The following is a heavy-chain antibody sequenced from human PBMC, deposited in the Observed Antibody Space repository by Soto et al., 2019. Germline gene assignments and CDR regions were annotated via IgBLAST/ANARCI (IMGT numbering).Heavy chain of an antibody. J-gene: IGHJ4*02. V-gene: IGHV3-15*07. CDR2: IKSKADGATV. Sequence: EVRLVESGGGSVQPEGSLRLSCAASGLRFSDGWMNWVRQTPGKGLEWVGRIKSKADGATVDYAAPVNGRFTISRDDSENILYLQLKNLRVDDTGIYYGTRRPKPGDAGVAPLAYWGQGALVSVSS. D-gene: IGHD3-10*01. CDR3: TRRPKPGDAGVAPLAY. CDR1: GLRFSDGW.